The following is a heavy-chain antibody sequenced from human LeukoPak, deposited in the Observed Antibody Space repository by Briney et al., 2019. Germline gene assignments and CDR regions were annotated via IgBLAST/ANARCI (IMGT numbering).Heavy chain of an antibody. D-gene: IGHD2-2*01. Sequence: ASVKASCKASGYTFTSYYMHWVRQAPGQGLEWMGIINPSGGSTNYAQKFQGRVTMTRDMSTSTVYMELSSLRSEDTAVYYCARGPANCSSTSCYPSGYMDVWGKGTTVTVSS. J-gene: IGHJ6*03. V-gene: IGHV1-46*01. CDR1: GYTFTSYY. CDR3: ARGPANCSSTSCYPSGYMDV. CDR2: INPSGGST.